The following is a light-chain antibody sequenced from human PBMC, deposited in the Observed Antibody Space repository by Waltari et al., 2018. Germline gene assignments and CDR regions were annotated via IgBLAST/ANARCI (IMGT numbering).Light chain of an antibody. CDR3: AAWDDSLSGLV. Sequence: QSVLTQPPSASGTPGQKVTISCNGSSSNIGSNYVYWYQQLPGTAPKLLIFKNNQLPSGVPDRSSDSKSVTSASRAINGLRSEDEADYYCAAWDDSLSGLVLGGGTKVTVL. CDR1: SSNIGSNY. J-gene: IGLJ3*02. V-gene: IGLV1-47*01. CDR2: KNN.